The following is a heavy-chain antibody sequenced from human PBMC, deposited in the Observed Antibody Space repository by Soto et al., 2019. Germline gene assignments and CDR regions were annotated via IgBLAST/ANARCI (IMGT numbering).Heavy chain of an antibody. CDR1: GFTFSSYG. CDR3: ARDLGYYDSSGYLDY. D-gene: IGHD3-22*01. Sequence: HPGGSLRLSCAASGFTFSSYGMHWVRQSPGKGLEWVAVIWYDGSNKYYADSVKDRFTISRDNSKNTLYLQMNSLRAEDTAVYYCARDLGYYDSSGYLDYWGQGTLVTVSS. CDR2: IWYDGSNK. J-gene: IGHJ4*02. V-gene: IGHV3-33*01.